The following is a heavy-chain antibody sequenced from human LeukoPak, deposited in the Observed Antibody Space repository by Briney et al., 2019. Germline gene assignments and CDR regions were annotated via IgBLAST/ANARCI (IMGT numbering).Heavy chain of an antibody. J-gene: IGHJ4*02. Sequence: ASVKVSCKASGGTFSSYAISWVRQAPGQGLEWMGRIIPIFGTANYAQKFQGRVTITTDESTSTAYMELSSLRSEDTAVYCCARDMLGGFFDYWGQGTLVTVSS. CDR3: ARDMLGGFFDY. CDR1: GGTFSSYA. D-gene: IGHD2-8*01. V-gene: IGHV1-69*05. CDR2: IIPIFGTA.